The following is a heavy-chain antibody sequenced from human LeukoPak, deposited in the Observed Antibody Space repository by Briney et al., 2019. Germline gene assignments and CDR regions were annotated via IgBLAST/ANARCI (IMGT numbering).Heavy chain of an antibody. CDR2: ISYDGSNK. J-gene: IGHJ4*02. CDR3: ARDDGDYAHPVDY. D-gene: IGHD4-17*01. CDR1: GFIFSSYG. V-gene: IGHV3-30*03. Sequence: GRSLRLSCAAAGFIFSSYGMHWVRQAPGKGLEWVAIISYDGSNKYYADSVKGRFTISRDNPKNTLYLQMNNLRAEDAAVYYCARDDGDYAHPVDYWGQGTLVTVSS.